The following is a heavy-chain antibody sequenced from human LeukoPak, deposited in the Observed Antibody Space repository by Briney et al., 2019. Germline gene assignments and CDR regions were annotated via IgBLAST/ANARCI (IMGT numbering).Heavy chain of an antibody. J-gene: IGHJ4*02. CDR2: IYYSGST. V-gene: IGHV4-61*01. CDR1: GGSVSSGSYY. D-gene: IGHD6-6*01. CDR3: ARGDFEYSSSSGDY. Sequence: SETLSLTCTVSGGSVSSGSYYWSWIRQPPGKGLEWIGYIYYSGSTNYNPSLKSRVTISVDTSKNQFSLKLSSVTAADTAVYYCARGDFEYSSSSGDYWGQGTLVTVSS.